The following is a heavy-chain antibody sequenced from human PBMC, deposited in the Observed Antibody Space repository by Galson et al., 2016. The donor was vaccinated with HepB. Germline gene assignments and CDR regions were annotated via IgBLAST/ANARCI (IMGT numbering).Heavy chain of an antibody. J-gene: IGHJ6*02. D-gene: IGHD1-1*01. CDR1: GFSFATHW. V-gene: IGHV5-51*01. CDR3: ARQRRNYGMDV. Sequence: QSGAEVKKPGESLKIPCKTSGFSFATHWIAWVRQMPGKGLEWMGIIYAGDSETRYSPPFQGQVTISVDKSTAVAYLQWNSLKASDSAMYYCARQRRNYGMDVWGQGTTVTVSS. CDR2: IYAGDSET.